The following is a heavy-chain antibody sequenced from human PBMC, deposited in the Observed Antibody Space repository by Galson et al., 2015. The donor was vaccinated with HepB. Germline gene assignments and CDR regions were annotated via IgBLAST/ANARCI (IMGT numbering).Heavy chain of an antibody. Sequence: SLRVSCAVSGVTLSNSATGWVRQAPGKGLAWVWILIDGSAQYADSVKGRFTITSDASKSTFYLHMNSLRVEDTAIDYCERVTMVRRVSNHHFDYWGQGTLVTVSS. CDR1: GVTLSNSA. J-gene: IGHJ4*02. CDR3: ERVTMVRRVSNHHFDY. D-gene: IGHD3-10*01. CDR2: LIDGSA. V-gene: IGHV3-23*01.